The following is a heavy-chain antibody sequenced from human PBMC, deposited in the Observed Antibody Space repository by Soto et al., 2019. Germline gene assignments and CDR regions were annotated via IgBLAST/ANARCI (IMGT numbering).Heavy chain of an antibody. J-gene: IGHJ5*02. V-gene: IGHV3-33*01. CDR2: TWHDGSNE. CDR3: ARVPYCSSSGCYSWFDP. CDR1: GFTFSTYD. Sequence: GGSLRLSCAASGFTFSTYDMHWVRQAPGKGLEWVAVTWHDGSNEDYADSVKGRFTISRDNSKNTLYLQMNSLRAEDTAVYYCARVPYCSSSGCYSWFDPWGQGTLVTVSS. D-gene: IGHD2-2*01.